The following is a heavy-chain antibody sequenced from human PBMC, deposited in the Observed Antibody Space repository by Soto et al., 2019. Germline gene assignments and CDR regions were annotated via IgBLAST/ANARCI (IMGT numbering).Heavy chain of an antibody. J-gene: IGHJ4*02. V-gene: IGHV4-59*08. Sequence: SETLSLTCTVSGGSISSYYWSWIRQPPGKGLEWIGYIYYSGSTNYNPSLKSRVTISVDASKNQFSLKLSSVTAVDSAVYFFAGHRYSGRYYDFDYWFQGTRVTVSS. D-gene: IGHD1-26*01. CDR1: GGSISSYY. CDR2: IYYSGST. CDR3: AGHRYSGRYYDFDY.